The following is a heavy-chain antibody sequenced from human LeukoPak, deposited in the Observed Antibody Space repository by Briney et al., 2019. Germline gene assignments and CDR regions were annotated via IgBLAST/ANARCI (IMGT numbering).Heavy chain of an antibody. CDR1: GFTFSSYA. Sequence: GGSLRLSCAASGFTFSSYAMHWVRQAPGKGLEWVAVISYDGSNKYYADSVKGRFTISRDNSKNTLYLQMNSLRAEDTAVYYCAKQRAGNSWSPDYWGQGTLVTVSS. V-gene: IGHV3-30-3*02. CDR2: ISYDGSNK. J-gene: IGHJ4*02. CDR3: AKQRAGNSWSPDY. D-gene: IGHD6-13*01.